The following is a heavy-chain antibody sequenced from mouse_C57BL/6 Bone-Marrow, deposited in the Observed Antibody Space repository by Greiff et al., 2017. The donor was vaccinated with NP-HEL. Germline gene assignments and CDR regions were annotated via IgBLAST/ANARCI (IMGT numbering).Heavy chain of an antibody. J-gene: IGHJ1*03. V-gene: IGHV5-6*02. CDR2: ISRGGSYT. CDR1: GFTFSSYG. Sequence: EVKVVESGGDLVKPGGSLKLSCAASGFTFSSYGMSWVRQTPDQRLEWVATISRGGSYTYYPHSVQGRFTISRDNAKNTLYLQMSSLKSEDTAMYYCARRWHWYFEVWGTGTTVTVAS. CDR3: ARRWHWYFEV.